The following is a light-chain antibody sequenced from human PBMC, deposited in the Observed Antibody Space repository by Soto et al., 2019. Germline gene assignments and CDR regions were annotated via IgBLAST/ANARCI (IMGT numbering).Light chain of an antibody. V-gene: IGKV3D-15*01. CDR2: GAS. CDR1: QSINRH. CDR3: HQYNMWPPLI. Sequence: EVVLTQSPATLSLSPGERATLSCRASQSINRHLAWYRQKPGQAPRLLIYGASSRATGIPDRFSGSGSGTEFTLTISSLQSEDFAVYYCHQYNMWPPLIFGGGTKVDIK. J-gene: IGKJ4*01.